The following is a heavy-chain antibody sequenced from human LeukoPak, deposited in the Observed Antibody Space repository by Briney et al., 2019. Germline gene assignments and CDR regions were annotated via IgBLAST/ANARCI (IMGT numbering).Heavy chain of an antibody. D-gene: IGHD3-16*02. J-gene: IGHJ3*02. CDR3: ARGNPYYDYVWGSYRTDAFDI. CDR2: INPNSGGT. CDR1: GYTFTGYY. V-gene: IGHV1-2*06. Sequence: ASVKASCKASGYTFTGYYMHWVRQAPGQGLEWMGRINPNSGGTNYAQKFQGRVTMTRDTSISTAYMELSRLRSDDTAVYYCARGNPYYDYVWGSYRTDAFDIWGQGTMVTVSS.